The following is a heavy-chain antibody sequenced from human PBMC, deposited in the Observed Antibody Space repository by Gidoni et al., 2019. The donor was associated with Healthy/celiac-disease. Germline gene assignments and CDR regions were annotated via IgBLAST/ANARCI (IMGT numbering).Heavy chain of an antibody. CDR3: ASSNYDFWRGHDY. Sequence: QVQLVQSGAEVKKPGASVKVSCKASGYTFTGYYMHWVRQAPGQGLEGMGWINPNSGGTNYEQKFQGRVTMTRDTSISTAYMELSRLRSDDTAVYYCASSNYDFWRGHDYWGQGTLVTVSS. V-gene: IGHV1-2*02. CDR1: GYTFTGYY. CDR2: INPNSGGT. D-gene: IGHD3-3*01. J-gene: IGHJ4*02.